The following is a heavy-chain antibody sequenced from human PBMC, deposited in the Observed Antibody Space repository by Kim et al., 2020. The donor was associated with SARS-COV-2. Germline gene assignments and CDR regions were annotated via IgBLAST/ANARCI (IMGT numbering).Heavy chain of an antibody. CDR3: ARAVYGWGSYYYYGMDV. V-gene: IGHV3-53*01. J-gene: IGHJ6*02. Sequence: VKGRFSISRDNSKNTVYLQMNSLRVEDTAVYYCARAVYGWGSYYYYGMDVWGQGTTVTVSS. D-gene: IGHD3-10*01.